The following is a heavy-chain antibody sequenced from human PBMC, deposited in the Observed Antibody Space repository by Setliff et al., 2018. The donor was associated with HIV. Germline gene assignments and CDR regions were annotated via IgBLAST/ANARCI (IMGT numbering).Heavy chain of an antibody. D-gene: IGHD6-13*01. CDR3: ARGRKAGRGAFDI. V-gene: IGHV4-4*09. CDR1: GDTDFY. Sequence: SETLSLTCTVSGDTDFYWNWIRQPPGKGLEWIGYIHASGKTNYNPSLKSRVTISLDTSKMQFSLHLTSVTAADTAVYYCARGRKAGRGAFDIWGQRTMVTVSS. J-gene: IGHJ3*02. CDR2: IHASGKT.